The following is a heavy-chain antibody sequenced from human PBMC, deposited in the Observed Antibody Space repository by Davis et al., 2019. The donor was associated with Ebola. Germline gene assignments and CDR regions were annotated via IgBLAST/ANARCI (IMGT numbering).Heavy chain of an antibody. CDR2: IWYDGSNK. CDR3: ARGHGTGDY. J-gene: IGHJ4*02. CDR1: GFTFSSYG. V-gene: IGHV3-33*01. Sequence: GESLKISCAASGFTFSSYGMHWVRQAPGKGLEWVAVIWYDGSNKYYADSVKGRFTISRDNSKNTLYLQMNSLRAEDTAVYYCARGHGTGDYWGQGTLVTVSS.